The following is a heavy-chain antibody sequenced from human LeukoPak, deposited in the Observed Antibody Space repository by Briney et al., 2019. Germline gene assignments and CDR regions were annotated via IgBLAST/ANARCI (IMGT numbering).Heavy chain of an antibody. Sequence: PGGSLRLSCAAPEFTVNNNYMSWVRQAPGKGLEWVSTIYSAGSTNYADSVKGRFTISRDNSKNTMYLQMNSLRAEDTVVYYCAGGLRSGLIDYWGQGTLVTVSS. D-gene: IGHD2-21*02. CDR3: AGGLRSGLIDY. CDR1: EFTVNNNY. CDR2: IYSAGST. J-gene: IGHJ4*02. V-gene: IGHV3-53*01.